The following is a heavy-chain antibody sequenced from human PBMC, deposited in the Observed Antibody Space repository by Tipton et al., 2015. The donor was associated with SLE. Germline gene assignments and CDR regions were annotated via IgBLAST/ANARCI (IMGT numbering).Heavy chain of an antibody. CDR2: TYYMSKWYN. D-gene: IGHD5/OR15-5a*01. CDR1: GDSVSSNSAA. Sequence: GLVKPSQTLSLTCAISGDSVSSNSAAWNWIRQSQSRGLEWLGRTYYMSKWYNDYAVSVKSRIIINPDTSKNQYSLQLTSVTPEDTAVYYCARGFLYDGFQVWGQGTLVTVSS. J-gene: IGHJ1*01. V-gene: IGHV6-1*01. CDR3: ARGFLYDGFQV.